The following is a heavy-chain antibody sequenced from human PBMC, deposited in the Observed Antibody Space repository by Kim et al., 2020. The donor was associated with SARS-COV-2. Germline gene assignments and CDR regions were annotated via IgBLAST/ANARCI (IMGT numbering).Heavy chain of an antibody. CDR2: ISSSSSYI. CDR3: ARGPGSLLWFGELFSNFDY. Sequence: GGSLRLSCAASGFTFSSYSMNWVRQAPGKGLEWVSSISSSSSYIYYADSVKGRFTISRDNAKNSLYLQMNSLRAEDTAVYYCARGPGSLLWFGELFSNFDYWGQGTLVTVSS. V-gene: IGHV3-21*01. D-gene: IGHD3-10*01. J-gene: IGHJ4*02. CDR1: GFTFSSYS.